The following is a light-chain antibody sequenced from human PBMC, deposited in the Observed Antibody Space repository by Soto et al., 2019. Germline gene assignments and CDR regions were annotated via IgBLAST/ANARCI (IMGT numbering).Light chain of an antibody. V-gene: IGLV2-14*01. CDR3: SSYTSSTDYV. Sequence: QSVLTQPASVSGSPGQSITISCTGTSSDVGTYNYVSWYQQHPGKAPKLIIYEVSNRPSGVSNRFSGSKSGNTASLTISGLQDEDEADYYCSSYTSSTDYVFGTGTKLTVL. CDR1: SSDVGTYNY. CDR2: EVS. J-gene: IGLJ1*01.